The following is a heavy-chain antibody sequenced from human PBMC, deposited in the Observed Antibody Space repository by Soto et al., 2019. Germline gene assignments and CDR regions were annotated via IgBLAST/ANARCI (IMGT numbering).Heavy chain of an antibody. CDR3: ARSDGYHFNWLDS. CDR1: GYTFATYD. CDR2: MNPNSNNT. D-gene: IGHD2-21*01. J-gene: IGHJ5*01. V-gene: IGHV1-8*01. Sequence: QVQLVQSGAEVKTPGASVKVSCKASGYTFATYDINWVRQAPGQGLEWMGWMNPNSNNTGYAQKLQGRLTMTRDIAWRIAHMELSRLRNGDPAVYYCARSDGYHFNWLDSWGQGTLVTVSA.